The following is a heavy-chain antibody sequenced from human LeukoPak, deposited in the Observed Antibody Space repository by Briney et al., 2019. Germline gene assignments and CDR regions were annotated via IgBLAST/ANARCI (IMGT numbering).Heavy chain of an antibody. J-gene: IGHJ5*02. Sequence: KPSETLSLTCTVSGGSVSSGSYYWSWIRQPPGKGLEWIGYIYYSGSTNYNPSLKSRVTISVDTSKNQFSLKLSSVTAADTAEYYCARAHYGSGSHNWFDPWGQGTLVTVSS. D-gene: IGHD3-10*01. CDR3: ARAHYGSGSHNWFDP. V-gene: IGHV4-61*01. CDR2: IYYSGST. CDR1: GGSVSSGSYY.